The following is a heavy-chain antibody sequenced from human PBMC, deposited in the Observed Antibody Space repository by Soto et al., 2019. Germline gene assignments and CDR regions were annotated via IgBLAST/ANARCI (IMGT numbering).Heavy chain of an antibody. CDR2: ISYDGSNK. V-gene: IGHV3-30-3*01. D-gene: IGHD3-16*01. J-gene: IGHJ4*02. CDR1: GFTFSSYA. CDR3: ARESYVWGSYPTNTLYYFDY. Sequence: PGGSLRLSCAASGFTFSSYAMHWVRQAPGKGLEWVAVISYDGSNKYYADSVKGRFTISRDNSKNTLYLQMNSLRAEDTAVYYCARESYVWGSYPTNTLYYFDYWGQGTLVTVSS.